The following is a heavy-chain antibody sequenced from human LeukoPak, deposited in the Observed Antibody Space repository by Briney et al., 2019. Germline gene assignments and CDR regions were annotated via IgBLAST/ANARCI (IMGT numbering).Heavy chain of an antibody. D-gene: IGHD3-3*01. CDR3: AGSLRFLEWSNYYNYMDV. Sequence: SVKVSCKASGGTFSSYAISWVRQAPGQGLEWMGGIIPIFGTANYAQKFQGRVTITADESTSTAYMELSSLRSEDTAVYYCAGSLRFLEWSNYYNYMDVWGKGTTVTVSS. J-gene: IGHJ6*03. V-gene: IGHV1-69*13. CDR2: IIPIFGTA. CDR1: GGTFSSYA.